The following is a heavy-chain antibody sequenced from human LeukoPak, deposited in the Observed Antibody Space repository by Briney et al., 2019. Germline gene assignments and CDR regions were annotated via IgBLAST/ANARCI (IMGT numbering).Heavy chain of an antibody. V-gene: IGHV3-23*01. Sequence: GGPPRLSCAASGFTFSNYAMIWLRQAPGKGLEWVSAISGSGGSIYYADSVKGRFTISRDNSKNTLYLQMNSLRAEDTAVYYCAKDGKHCSGCTCKPPYNWFDPWGQGTLVTVSS. D-gene: IGHD2-15*01. CDR1: GFTFSNYA. J-gene: IGHJ5*02. CDR2: ISGSGGSI. CDR3: AKDGKHCSGCTCKPPYNWFDP.